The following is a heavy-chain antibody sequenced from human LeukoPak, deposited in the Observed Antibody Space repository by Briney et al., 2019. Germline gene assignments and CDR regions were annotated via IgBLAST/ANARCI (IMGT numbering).Heavy chain of an antibody. CDR1: GGSISSSSYY. Sequence: SETLSLTCTVSGGSISSSSYYWGWIRQPPGKGLEWIGSIYYSGSTYYNPSLKSRVTISVDTSKNQFSLKLSSVTAADTAVYYCARAQGVRGVHYYYYYGMDVWGQGTTVTVSS. J-gene: IGHJ6*02. CDR3: ARAQGVRGVHYYYYYGMDV. V-gene: IGHV4-39*01. D-gene: IGHD3-10*01. CDR2: IYYSGST.